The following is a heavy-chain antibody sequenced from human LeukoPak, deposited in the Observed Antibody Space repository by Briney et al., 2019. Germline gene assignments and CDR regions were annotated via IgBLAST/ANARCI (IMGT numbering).Heavy chain of an antibody. D-gene: IGHD5-12*01. V-gene: IGHV3-64*02. Sequence: PGGSLRLSCATSGFTFSDHALHWVRQAPGKGLQYVSAISRNGTRTFYADSVKDRFIISRDTSTKTLYLQMASLRLEDMGVYYCVRDSFYTGYDRGFGYWGRGTLVTVSS. CDR3: VRDSFYTGYDRGFGY. CDR1: GFTFSDHA. CDR2: ISRNGTRT. J-gene: IGHJ4*02.